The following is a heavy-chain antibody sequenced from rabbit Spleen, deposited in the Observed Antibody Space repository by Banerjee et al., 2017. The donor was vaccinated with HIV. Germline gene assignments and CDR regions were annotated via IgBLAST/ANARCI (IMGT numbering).Heavy chain of an antibody. J-gene: IGHJ4*01. CDR3: AIDLVGVIGWNFYL. CDR1: GFSFGDRDV. Sequence: QEQLVESGGGLVQPEGSLTLTCTASGFSFGDRDVMCWVRQAPGKGLEWIACINVATGKPVYATWAKGRFTISRTSSTTVTLRMTSLTAADTATYFCAIDLVGVIGWNFYLWGQGPLVTVS. CDR2: INVATGKP. D-gene: IGHD1-1*01. V-gene: IGHV1S45*01.